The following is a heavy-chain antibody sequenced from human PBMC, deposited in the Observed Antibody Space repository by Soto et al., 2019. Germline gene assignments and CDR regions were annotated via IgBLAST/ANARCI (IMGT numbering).Heavy chain of an antibody. CDR1: GFSVSSNY. Sequence: GGSLRLSCAISGFSVSSNYLSWVRQAPGKGLEWVSVHYSGGSTYYADSVQGRFTISRDKSNNTLYLQMRRVRAEDTAVYFCARHRHPRGTVGATSPLDPWGQGTQVTAPQ. V-gene: IGHV3-53*01. D-gene: IGHD1-26*01. CDR2: HYSGGST. CDR3: ARHRHPRGTVGATSPLDP. J-gene: IGHJ5*02.